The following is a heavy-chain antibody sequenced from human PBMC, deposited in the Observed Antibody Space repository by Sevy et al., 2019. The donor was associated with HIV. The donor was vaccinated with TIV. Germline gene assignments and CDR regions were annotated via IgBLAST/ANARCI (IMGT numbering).Heavy chain of an antibody. CDR2: ISYDGSNK. D-gene: IGHD6-6*01. J-gene: IGHJ4*02. CDR3: GRALAAPVDY. CDR1: GFTFSSYA. V-gene: IGHV3-30-3*01. Sequence: GGSLRLSCAASGFTFSSYAMHWVRQAPGKGLEWVAVISYDGSNKYYADSVKGRFTISRDNSKNTLYLQMNSLRAEDTAVYYCGRALAAPVDYWGQGTLVTVSS.